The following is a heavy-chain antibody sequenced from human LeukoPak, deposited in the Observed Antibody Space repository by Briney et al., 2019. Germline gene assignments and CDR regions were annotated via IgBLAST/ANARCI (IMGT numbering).Heavy chain of an antibody. J-gene: IGHJ4*02. CDR2: IKQDGSEK. V-gene: IGHV3-7*01. CDR3: ARDHDFWSGYSALY. D-gene: IGHD3-3*01. CDR1: GFTFSSYW. Sequence: GGSLRLSCAASGFTFSSYWMSWVRQAPGKGLEWVANIKQDGSEKYYVDSVKGRFTISRDNAKNSLYLQMNSLRAEDTAVYYCARDHDFWSGYSALYWGQGTLVTVSS.